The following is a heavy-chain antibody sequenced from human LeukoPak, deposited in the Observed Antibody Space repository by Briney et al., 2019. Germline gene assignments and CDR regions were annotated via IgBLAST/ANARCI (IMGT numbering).Heavy chain of an antibody. CDR2: IYHSGST. Sequence: SETLSLTCTVSGYPISSGYYWGWIRQPPGKGLEWIGNIYHSGSTFYNPSLKSRVTISVDTSKNQFSLKLRSVTAADTAVYYCAGTMVRGVTKRRGYFDYWGQGTLVTVSS. CDR3: AGTMVRGVTKRRGYFDY. J-gene: IGHJ4*02. V-gene: IGHV4-38-2*02. CDR1: GYPISSGYY. D-gene: IGHD3-10*01.